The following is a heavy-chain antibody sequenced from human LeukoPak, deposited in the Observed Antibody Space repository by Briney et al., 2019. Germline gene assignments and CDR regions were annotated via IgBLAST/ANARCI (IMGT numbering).Heavy chain of an antibody. Sequence: GGSLRLSCAASGFTFSSYGMSWVRQAPGKGLEWVSGISFSGGSTYYADSVKGRFTISRDNSKNTLYLQMNSLRAEDTAVYYCARDNVPVGATTRPDYWGQGTLVTVSS. V-gene: IGHV3-23*01. CDR1: GFTFSSYG. D-gene: IGHD1-26*01. CDR2: ISFSGGST. CDR3: ARDNVPVGATTRPDY. J-gene: IGHJ4*02.